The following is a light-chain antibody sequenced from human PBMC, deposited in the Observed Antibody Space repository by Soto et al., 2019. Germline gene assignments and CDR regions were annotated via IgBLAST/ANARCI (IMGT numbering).Light chain of an antibody. CDR1: SSDVGGYNY. CDR3: SSFAGNNNLV. J-gene: IGLJ7*01. CDR2: EVS. V-gene: IGLV2-8*01. Sequence: QSVLTQPPSASGSPGQSVTISCTGTSSDVGGYNYVSWYQQHPGKAPKLMISEVSKWPSGVPDRFSGSKSGNTASLTVSGLQAEDEADYYCSSFAGNNNLVFGGGTQLTVL.